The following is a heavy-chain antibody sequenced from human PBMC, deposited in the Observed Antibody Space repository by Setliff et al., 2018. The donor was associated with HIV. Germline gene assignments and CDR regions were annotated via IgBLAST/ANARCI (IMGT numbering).Heavy chain of an antibody. V-gene: IGHV1-2*02. J-gene: IGHJ6*02. CDR1: GYTFTDYY. CDR2: INPNSGAT. CDR3: ARDRWWGSSWPYYYYGMDV. D-gene: IGHD6-13*01. Sequence: ASVKVSCKTSGYTFTDYYLHWVRQAPGQGLEWMGWINPNSGATNYAQKLQGRVTMTTDTSTSTAYMELRSLRSDDTAVYYCARDRWWGSSWPYYYYGMDVWGQGTTVTVSS.